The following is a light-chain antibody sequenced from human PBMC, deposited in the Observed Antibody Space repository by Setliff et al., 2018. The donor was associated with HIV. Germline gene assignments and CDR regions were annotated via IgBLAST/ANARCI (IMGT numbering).Light chain of an antibody. Sequence: QSALTQPPSASGSPGQSVTISCTGASSDVGGYDYVSWYQQHPGKAPKLMIYDVSKRPSGVPDRFSGSKSANTASLTISGLQAEDEADYYCCSYAGIYPYVFGTGTKVTVL. V-gene: IGLV2-11*01. J-gene: IGLJ1*01. CDR2: DVS. CDR1: SSDVGGYDY. CDR3: CSYAGIYPYV.